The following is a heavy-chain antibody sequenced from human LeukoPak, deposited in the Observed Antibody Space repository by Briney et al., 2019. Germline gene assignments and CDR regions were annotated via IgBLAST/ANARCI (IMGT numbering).Heavy chain of an antibody. CDR2: IYYSGST. V-gene: IGHV4-59*01. CDR3: ARLKYYGDIYYYYYYMDV. J-gene: IGHJ6*03. CDR1: GGSISSYY. D-gene: IGHD4-17*01. Sequence: PSETLSLTCTVSGGSISSYYWSWIRQPPGKGLEWIGYIYYSGSTNYNPSLKSRVTISVDTSKNQFSLKLSSVTAADAAVYYCARLKYYGDIYYYYYYMDVWGKGTTVTISS.